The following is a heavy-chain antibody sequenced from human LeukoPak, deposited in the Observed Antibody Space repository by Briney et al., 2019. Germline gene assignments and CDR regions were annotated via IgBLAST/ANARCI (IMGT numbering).Heavy chain of an antibody. J-gene: IGHJ3*02. V-gene: IGHV5-51*01. Sequence: GESLKISCKGSGYSFTSYWIGWVRQMPGKGLEWMGIIYPGDSDTRYSPSFQGQVTISADKSISTAYLQWSSLKASDTAMYYCARVRSIAAREDAFDIWGQGTMVTVSS. D-gene: IGHD6-6*01. CDR1: GYSFTSYW. CDR2: IYPGDSDT. CDR3: ARVRSIAAREDAFDI.